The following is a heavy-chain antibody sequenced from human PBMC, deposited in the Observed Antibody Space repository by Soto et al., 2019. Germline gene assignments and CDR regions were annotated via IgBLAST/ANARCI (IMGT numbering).Heavy chain of an antibody. CDR1: GFTFSSYG. J-gene: IGHJ6*02. Sequence: QVQLVESGGGVVQPGRSLRLSCAASGFTFSSYGMHWVRQAPGKGLEWVAVISYDGSNKYYADSVKGRFTISRDNSKNTLYLQMNSLRAEDTAVYYCANPTADPNYYGMDVWGQGTTVTVSS. CDR3: ANPTADPNYYGMDV. CDR2: ISYDGSNK. V-gene: IGHV3-30*18. D-gene: IGHD2-21*02.